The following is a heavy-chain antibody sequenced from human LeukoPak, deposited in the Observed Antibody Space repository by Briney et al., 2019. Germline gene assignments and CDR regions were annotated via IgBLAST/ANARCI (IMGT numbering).Heavy chain of an antibody. J-gene: IGHJ4*02. Sequence: GGSLRLSCAASGFTFSSYEMNWVRQAPGKGLEWVSSISSSSSYIYYADSVKGRFTISRNNAKNSLYLQMNSLRAEDTAVYYCAREKDGYNLAFDYWGQGTLVTVSS. CDR2: ISSSSSYI. V-gene: IGHV3-21*01. CDR3: AREKDGYNLAFDY. D-gene: IGHD5-24*01. CDR1: GFTFSSYE.